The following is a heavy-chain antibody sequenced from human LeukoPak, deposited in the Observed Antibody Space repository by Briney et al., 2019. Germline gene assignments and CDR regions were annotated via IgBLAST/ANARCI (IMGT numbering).Heavy chain of an antibody. D-gene: IGHD6-6*01. V-gene: IGHV3-23*01. Sequence: PGGSLRLSCAASGFTFSSHTMSWVRQAPGKGLEWVSAIGGSGDSTYYADSVKGRFTISRDNSQNTLYLQMNSLGAEDTAVYYCAKDPLEQLSTIYFQNWGQGTLVTVSS. J-gene: IGHJ1*01. CDR2: IGGSGDST. CDR1: GFTFSSHT. CDR3: AKDPLEQLSTIYFQN.